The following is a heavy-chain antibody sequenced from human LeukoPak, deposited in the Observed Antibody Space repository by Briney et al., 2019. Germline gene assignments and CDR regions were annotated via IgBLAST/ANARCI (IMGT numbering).Heavy chain of an antibody. CDR1: GVTVGNNY. Sequence: GGSLRLSCAASGVTVGNNYINGVGQAPGKGLNWVSLIYSGGSTHYADSVKGRFTISRDNSKNTLYLQMNSLRVDDTAVYYCARDPPAVAANTYGWGQGTLVTVSS. D-gene: IGHD6-6*01. CDR2: IYSGGST. J-gene: IGHJ4*02. CDR3: ARDPPAVAANTYG. V-gene: IGHV3-66*01.